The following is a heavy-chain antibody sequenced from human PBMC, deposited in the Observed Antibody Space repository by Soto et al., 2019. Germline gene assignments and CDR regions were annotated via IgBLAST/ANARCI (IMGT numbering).Heavy chain of an antibody. D-gene: IGHD3-10*01. Sequence: TLSLTCTVSGGSISSGEYYWTWIRQPPGKGLEWIGYISYSGSTHYSPSLKSRVSITVDTSKNQFSLNLASVSAEDTAVYYCAKDASLWFGDPDVPIYYYYYGMDVWGQGTTVTVSS. CDR1: GGSISSGEYY. J-gene: IGHJ6*02. CDR2: ISYSGST. CDR3: AKDASLWFGDPDVPIYYYYYGMDV. V-gene: IGHV4-30-4*01.